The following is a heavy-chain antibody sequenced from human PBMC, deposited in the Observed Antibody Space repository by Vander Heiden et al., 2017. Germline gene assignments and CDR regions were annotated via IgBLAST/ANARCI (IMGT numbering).Heavy chain of an antibody. J-gene: IGHJ4*02. CDR2: ISSSSSYI. D-gene: IGHD5-18*01. CDR1: GIRLSSHS. Sequence: EVQLVESGGGLVKSGGSLRLSCAATGIRLSSHSMYWVRQAPGKGLEWVSSISSSSSYIYYADSVKGRFTVSRDNARKSLVLEMNSLRTEDTALYYCARGIEGYSYVFDSWGQGTLVTVSS. CDR3: ARGIEGYSYVFDS. V-gene: IGHV3-21*02.